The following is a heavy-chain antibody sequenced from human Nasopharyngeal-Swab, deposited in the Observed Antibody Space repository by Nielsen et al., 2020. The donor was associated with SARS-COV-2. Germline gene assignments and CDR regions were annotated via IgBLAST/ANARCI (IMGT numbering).Heavy chain of an antibody. J-gene: IGHJ6*02. Sequence: VRQAPGKGLEWVSGINWNGGSTGYADSVKGRFTISRGNAKNSLYLQMNSLRAEDTAVYYCASEGTVTSYYYYGMDVWGQGTTVTVSS. V-gene: IGHV3-20*03. CDR2: INWNGGST. CDR3: ASEGTVTSYYYYGMDV. D-gene: IGHD4-17*01.